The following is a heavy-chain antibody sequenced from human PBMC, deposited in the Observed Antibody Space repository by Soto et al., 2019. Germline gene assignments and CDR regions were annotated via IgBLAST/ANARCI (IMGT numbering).Heavy chain of an antibody. D-gene: IGHD3-22*01. Sequence: QVQLVQSGAEVKKPGSSVKVSCKASGGTFSSYTISWVRQAPGQGLEWMGRIIPILGIANYAQKFQGRVTITADKSTSTDYMERSSLRSEDTAVYYCARTCSSGYEYYFDYWGQGTLVTVSS. V-gene: IGHV1-69*02. J-gene: IGHJ4*02. CDR3: ARTCSSGYEYYFDY. CDR2: IIPILGIA. CDR1: GGTFSSYT.